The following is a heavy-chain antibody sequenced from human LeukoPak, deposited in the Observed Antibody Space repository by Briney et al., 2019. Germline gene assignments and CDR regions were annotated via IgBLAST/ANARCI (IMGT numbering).Heavy chain of an antibody. CDR1: GYTFSYYT. CDR3: ARRLGSSGWYYFDY. J-gene: IGHJ4*02. Sequence: ASVKVSCKASGYTFSYYTMNWVRQAPGQGLEWMGWSNTNIGNPTYAQGFTGRFVFSLDTSVSTAYLQISSLKAEDTAVYYCARRLGSSGWYYFDYWGQGTLVTVSS. V-gene: IGHV7-4-1*02. CDR2: SNTNIGNP. D-gene: IGHD6-19*01.